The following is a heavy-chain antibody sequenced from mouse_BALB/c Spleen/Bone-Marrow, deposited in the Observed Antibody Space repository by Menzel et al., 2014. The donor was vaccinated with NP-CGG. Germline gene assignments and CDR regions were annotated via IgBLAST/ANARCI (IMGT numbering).Heavy chain of an antibody. CDR3: ARLLGYYFDY. Sequence: QVQLQQSGPELVKPGASVKISCKASGYAFSSSWMNWVKQRPGQGLEWIGRIYPGDGDTNYNGKFKGKATLTADKSSSTAYMQLSSRTSVDSAVYFCARLLGYYFDYWGQGTTLTVSS. V-gene: IGHV1-82*01. CDR1: GYAFSSSW. J-gene: IGHJ2*01. D-gene: IGHD1-1*01. CDR2: IYPGDGDT.